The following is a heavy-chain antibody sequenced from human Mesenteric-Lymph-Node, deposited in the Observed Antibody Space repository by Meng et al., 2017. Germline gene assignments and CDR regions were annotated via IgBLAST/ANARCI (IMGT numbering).Heavy chain of an antibody. CDR3: ARIPPAYCGGDCFSFAFDI. CDR1: GFTVSSNY. J-gene: IGHJ3*02. V-gene: IGHV3-53*01. Sequence: GGSLRLSCAASGFTVSSNYMSWVRQAPGKGLEWVSVIYSGGSTYYADSVKGRFTISRDNSKNTLYLQMNSLRAEDTAVYYCARIPPAYCGGDCFSFAFDIWGQGTMVTVSS. D-gene: IGHD2-21*02. CDR2: IYSGGST.